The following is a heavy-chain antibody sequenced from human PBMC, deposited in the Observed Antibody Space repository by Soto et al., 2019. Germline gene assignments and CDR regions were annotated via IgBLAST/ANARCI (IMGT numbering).Heavy chain of an antibody. V-gene: IGHV1-46*01. CDR2: ISPSGDRT. Sequence: GASVKVSCKASGYTFTSYHIDWVRQAPGQGLEWMGKISPSGDRTWYAQKYRGRVTMTRDTSTSTDYMELSSLRFEDTAVYYCARDGGNYGDDDHWGQGTLATVSS. CDR3: ARDGGNYGDDDH. CDR1: GYTFTSYH. J-gene: IGHJ4*02. D-gene: IGHD4-17*01.